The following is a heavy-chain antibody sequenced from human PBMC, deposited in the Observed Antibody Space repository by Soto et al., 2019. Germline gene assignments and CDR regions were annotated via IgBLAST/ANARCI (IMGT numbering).Heavy chain of an antibody. V-gene: IGHV1-46*01. CDR3: ARATGGYSYFAYYYGMDV. CDR2: INPSGGST. Sequence: ASVKVSCKASGYTFTSYCMHWVRQAPGQGLEWMGIINPSGGSTSYAQKFQGRVTMTRDTSTSTVYMELSSLRSEDTAVYYCARATGGYSYFAYYYGMDVWGQGTTVTVSS. CDR1: GYTFTSYC. D-gene: IGHD5-18*01. J-gene: IGHJ6*02.